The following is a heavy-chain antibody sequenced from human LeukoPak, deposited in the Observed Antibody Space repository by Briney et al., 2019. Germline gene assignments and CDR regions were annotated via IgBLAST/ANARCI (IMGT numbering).Heavy chain of an antibody. V-gene: IGHV4-59*01. CDR1: GGSISSYY. CDR3: ARSRANWGGWFDP. Sequence: PSETLSLTCTVSGGSISSYYWSWIRQPPGKGLEWIGYIYYSGSTNYNPSLKSRVTISVDTSKNQFSLKLSSATAADTAVYYCARSRANWGGWFDPWGQGTLVTVSS. D-gene: IGHD7-27*01. J-gene: IGHJ5*02. CDR2: IYYSGST.